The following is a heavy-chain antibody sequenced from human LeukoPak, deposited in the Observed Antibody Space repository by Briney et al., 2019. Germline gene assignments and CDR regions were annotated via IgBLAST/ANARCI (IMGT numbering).Heavy chain of an antibody. CDR2: IWYGGSNK. Sequence: GGSLRLSCAASGFTFSSYGMHWVRQAPGKGLEWVAVIWYGGSNKYYADSVKGRFTISRDNAKNTLYLQMNSLRAEDTAVYYCARAHDYGGGFDYWGQGTLVTVSS. D-gene: IGHD4-17*01. V-gene: IGHV3-33*08. CDR1: GFTFSSYG. J-gene: IGHJ4*02. CDR3: ARAHDYGGGFDY.